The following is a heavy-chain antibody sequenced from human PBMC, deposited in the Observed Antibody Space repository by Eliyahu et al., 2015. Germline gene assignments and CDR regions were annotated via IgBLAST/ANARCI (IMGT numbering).Heavy chain of an antibody. CDR2: ISHTGNT. J-gene: IGHJ4*02. V-gene: IGHV4-34*01. D-gene: IGHD4-17*01. Sequence: QVQLQQWGTGLLKPSETLSLTXAFYGGSFNGXYWGWIRQPPGKGLEWIGEISHTGNTNYNPSLKSRVTVSRDTSRNQFSLALTSVTAADTAVYFCAKGGGDYGDSTSINQYYFDSWSQGTLVTVSS. CDR3: AKGGGDYGDSTSINQYYFDS. CDR1: GGSFNGXY.